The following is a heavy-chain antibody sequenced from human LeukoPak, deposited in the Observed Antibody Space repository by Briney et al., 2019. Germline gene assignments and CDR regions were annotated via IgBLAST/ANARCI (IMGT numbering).Heavy chain of an antibody. CDR3: DSRENSGSCPRPEPFDY. J-gene: IGHJ4*02. V-gene: IGHV4-39*01. D-gene: IGHD1-26*01. CDR2: IYYSGRT. Sequence: SETLSLTCTVSGGSFSSSSYYWGWIRQPPGKGLEWYGSIYYSGRTYYNPALNSLATTSVDTSKKQSSLKLSSVTAADTAVYYCDSRENSGSCPRPEPFDYWGQGTLVTVSS. CDR1: GGSFSSSSYY.